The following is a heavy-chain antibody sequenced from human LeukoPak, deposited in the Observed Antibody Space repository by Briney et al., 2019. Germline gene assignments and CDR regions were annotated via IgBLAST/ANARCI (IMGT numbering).Heavy chain of an antibody. J-gene: IGHJ6*03. D-gene: IGHD2-15*01. V-gene: IGHV4-34*01. CDR2: INHSGTT. CDR1: GGSFSGYY. CDR3: ARGLRSDYYYYMDV. Sequence: SETLSLTCAVYGGSFSGYYWSWIRQPPGKGLEWIGEINHSGTTNHNPSLKSRVTISVDTSKNQFSLKLSSVTAADTAVYYCARGLRSDYYYYMDVWGKGTTVTVSS.